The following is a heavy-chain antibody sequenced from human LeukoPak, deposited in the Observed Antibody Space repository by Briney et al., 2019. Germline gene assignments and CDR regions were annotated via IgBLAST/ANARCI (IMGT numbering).Heavy chain of an antibody. CDR2: ISGSGGST. CDR3: AKRYSSWHWFDP. V-gene: IGHV3-23*01. Sequence: GGSLRLSCAASGFTFSSYAMSWVRQAPGKGLEWVSAISGSGGSTYYADSVEGRFAISRDNSKNTLYLQMNSLRAEDTAVYYCAKRYSSWHWFDPWGQGTLVTVSS. D-gene: IGHD6-13*01. CDR1: GFTFSSYA. J-gene: IGHJ5*02.